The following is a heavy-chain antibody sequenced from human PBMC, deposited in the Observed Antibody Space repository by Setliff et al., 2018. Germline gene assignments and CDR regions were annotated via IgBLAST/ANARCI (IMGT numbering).Heavy chain of an antibody. V-gene: IGHV1-69*06. J-gene: IGHJ3*02. CDR1: GGPLSSYA. CDR2: IIPIFGTA. D-gene: IGHD2-15*01. CDR3: ARALVVAAAFDI. Sequence: ASVKVSCKASGGPLSSYAISWVRQAPGQGLEWMGGIIPIFGTANYAQKFQGRVTITADKSTSTAYMELSSLRSEDTAVYYCARALVVAAAFDIWGQGTMVTVSS.